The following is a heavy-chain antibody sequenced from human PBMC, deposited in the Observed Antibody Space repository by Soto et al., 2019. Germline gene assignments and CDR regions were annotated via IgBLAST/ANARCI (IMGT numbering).Heavy chain of an antibody. Sequence: GSLRLSCSASGFTFSSYAMHWVRQSPGKGLEYGSAISSNGGSTYYADSVKGRFTISRDNSKNTLYLQMSSLRAEDTAVYYCVKEAAGTVGYYYYYYGMDVWGQGTTVTV. CDR1: GFTFSSYA. V-gene: IGHV3-64D*06. D-gene: IGHD6-13*01. CDR3: VKEAAGTVGYYYYYYGMDV. CDR2: ISSNGGST. J-gene: IGHJ6*02.